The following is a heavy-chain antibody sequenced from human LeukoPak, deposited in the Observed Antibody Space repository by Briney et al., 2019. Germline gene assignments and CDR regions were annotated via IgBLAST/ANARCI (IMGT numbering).Heavy chain of an antibody. Sequence: ASVKVSCKASGYTFTGYYMHWVRQATGQGLEWMGRINPNSGGSNYAQKFQGRVTMTRDTSISTAYMELSRLRSDDTAVYYCARYITVGATYQHFDYWGQGTLVTVSS. J-gene: IGHJ4*02. D-gene: IGHD1-26*01. CDR2: INPNSGGS. CDR3: ARYITVGATYQHFDY. V-gene: IGHV1-2*06. CDR1: GYTFTGYY.